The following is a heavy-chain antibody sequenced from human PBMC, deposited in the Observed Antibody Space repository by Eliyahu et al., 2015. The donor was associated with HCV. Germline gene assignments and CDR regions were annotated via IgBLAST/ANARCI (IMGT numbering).Heavy chain of an antibody. J-gene: IGHJ4*02. D-gene: IGHD2-2*01. V-gene: IGHV3-23*01. Sequence: EVQLLESGGGLVQPGGSLRLSCAASGFTFSSYAMSWVRQAPGKGLGWVSAISGSGGSTYYADSVKGRFTISRDNSKNTLYLQMNSLRAEDTAVYYCAKDRDIVVVPAALDYWGQGTLVTVSS. CDR3: AKDRDIVVVPAALDY. CDR1: GFTFSSYA. CDR2: ISGSGGST.